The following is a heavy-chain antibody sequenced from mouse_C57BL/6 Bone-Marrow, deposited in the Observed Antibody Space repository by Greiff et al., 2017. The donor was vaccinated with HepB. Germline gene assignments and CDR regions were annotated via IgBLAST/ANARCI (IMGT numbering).Heavy chain of an antibody. CDR2: IGPGSGST. V-gene: IGHV1-77*01. CDR3: AREGLITTVVAPFDY. J-gene: IGHJ2*01. Sequence: QVQLQQSGAELVKPGASVKISCKASGYTFTDYYINWVKQRPGQGLEWIGKIGPGSGSTYYNEKFKGKATLPADKSSSTAYRQISSLTSEDSAVDFCAREGLITTVVAPFDYWGQGTTLTVSS. CDR1: GYTFTDYY. D-gene: IGHD1-1*01.